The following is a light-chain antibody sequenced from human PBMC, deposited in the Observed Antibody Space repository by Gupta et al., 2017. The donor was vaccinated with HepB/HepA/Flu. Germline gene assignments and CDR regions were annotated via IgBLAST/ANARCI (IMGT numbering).Light chain of an antibody. V-gene: IGLV2-11*01. J-gene: IGLJ2*01. CDR1: SIDVGGYNY. CDR2: EVT. Sequence: QSALTQPRSVSASPGQSVTISCTGTSIDVGGYNYVSWYQQHPGKAPKLMCYEVTRRPSGVPDRFSGTKSGNTASMTSSGLQAEDEADYSCCAYGGRDTWVFGGGTKLTVL. CDR3: CAYGGRDTWV.